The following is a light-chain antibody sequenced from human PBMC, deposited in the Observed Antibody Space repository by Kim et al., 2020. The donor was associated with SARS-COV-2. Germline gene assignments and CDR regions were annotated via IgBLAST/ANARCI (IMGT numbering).Light chain of an antibody. CDR1: VLAKKY. J-gene: IGLJ3*02. CDR3: YSAAENNRV. Sequence: SSELTQPSSVSVSPGQTVRITCSGDVLAKKYARWFQQKPGQAPVLVIYKDSERPSGIPERFSGSSSGTTVTLTISGAQVEDEADYYCYSAAENNRVFGGGTKLTVL. V-gene: IGLV3-27*01. CDR2: KDS.